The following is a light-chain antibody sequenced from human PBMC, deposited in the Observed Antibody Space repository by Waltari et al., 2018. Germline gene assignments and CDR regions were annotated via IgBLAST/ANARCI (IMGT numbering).Light chain of an antibody. V-gene: IGLV1-40*01. CDR3: QSYDRSLSGWV. J-gene: IGLJ3*02. CDR2: GNK. Sequence: QSVLTQPPSVSGAPGQRVTISCTGSSSNIGAGYDVHGYQQLPGTVPKLHIDGNKHRRSGCPDPVSGSKSCTSASLAITGRKAGDEGDYYLQSYDRSLSGWVFGGGTKLTVL. CDR1: SSNIGAGYD.